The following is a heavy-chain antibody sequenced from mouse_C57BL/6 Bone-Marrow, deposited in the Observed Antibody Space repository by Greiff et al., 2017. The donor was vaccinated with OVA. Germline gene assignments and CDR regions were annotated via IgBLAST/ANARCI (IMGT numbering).Heavy chain of an antibody. CDR3: ARNDGYPWYFDV. D-gene: IGHD2-3*01. V-gene: IGHV1-63*01. Sequence: VQLQQSGAELVRPGTSVKMSCKASGYTFTNYWIGWAKQRPGHGLEWIGDIYPGGGYTNYTEKFKGKATLTADKSSSTAYMQFSSLTSEDSAIYYCARNDGYPWYFDVWGTGTTVTVSS. J-gene: IGHJ1*03. CDR2: IYPGGGYT. CDR1: GYTFTNYW.